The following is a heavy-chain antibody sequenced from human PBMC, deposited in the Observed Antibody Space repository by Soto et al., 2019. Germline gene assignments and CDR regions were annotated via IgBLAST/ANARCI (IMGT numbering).Heavy chain of an antibody. CDR3: ARDLQVEWLLYGRPLNWFDP. CDR2: ISAYNGNT. Sequence: QVQLVQSGAEVKKPGASVKVSCKASGYTFTSYGISWVRQAPGQGLEWMGWISAYNGNTNNAQKLPGSVTMTTDTSTSTAYMELRSLRSDDTAVYYCARDLQVEWLLYGRPLNWFDPWGQGTLVTVSS. CDR1: GYTFTSYG. J-gene: IGHJ5*02. D-gene: IGHD3-3*01. V-gene: IGHV1-18*01.